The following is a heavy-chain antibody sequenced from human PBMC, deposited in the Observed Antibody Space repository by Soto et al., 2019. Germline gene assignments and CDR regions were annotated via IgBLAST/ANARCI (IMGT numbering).Heavy chain of an antibody. J-gene: IGHJ4*02. Sequence: ASVKVSCKVSGYTLTELSMHWVRQAPGKGLEWMGGFDPEDGETIYAQKFQGRVTMTEDTSTDTAYMELSSLRSEDTAVYYCGTDNGYGDYAVDYWGQGTLVTVSS. CDR2: FDPEDGET. D-gene: IGHD4-17*01. CDR1: GYTLTELS. CDR3: GTDNGYGDYAVDY. V-gene: IGHV1-24*01.